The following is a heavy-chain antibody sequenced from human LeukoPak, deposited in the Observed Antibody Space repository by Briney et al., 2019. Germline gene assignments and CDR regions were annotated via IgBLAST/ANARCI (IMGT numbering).Heavy chain of an antibody. V-gene: IGHV3-23*01. CDR2: ISVSGGST. Sequence: GGTLRLSCAASGFTYSTYGMSWVRQAPGRGLEWVSGISVSGGSTYYADSVKGRFTISRDNLKNTLYLQMNSLRAEDTAVYYCAKYRLAYTYAQAFDYWGQGIVVTVSS. J-gene: IGHJ4*02. CDR3: AKYRLAYTYAQAFDY. CDR1: GFTYSTYG. D-gene: IGHD5-18*01.